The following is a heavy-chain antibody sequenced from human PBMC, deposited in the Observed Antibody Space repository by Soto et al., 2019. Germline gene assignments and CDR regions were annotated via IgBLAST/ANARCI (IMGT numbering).Heavy chain of an antibody. J-gene: IGHJ4*02. CDR2: ISGSGGST. Sequence: EVQLLESGGGLVQPGGSLRLSCAASGFTFSSYAMSWVRQAPGKGLEWVSAISGSGGSTYYADSVKGRFTISRDKSKNTLYVQMNSLRAEDTAVYYCASRIYSSPVFDYWGPGTLVTVSS. D-gene: IGHD6-13*01. CDR1: GFTFSSYA. V-gene: IGHV3-23*01. CDR3: ASRIYSSPVFDY.